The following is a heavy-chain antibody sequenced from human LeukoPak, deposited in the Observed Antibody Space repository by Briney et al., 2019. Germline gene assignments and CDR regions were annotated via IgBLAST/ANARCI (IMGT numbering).Heavy chain of an antibody. D-gene: IGHD1-26*01. CDR1: GYSISSGYY. J-gene: IGHJ5*02. V-gene: IGHV4-61*01. CDR2: IYYSGST. Sequence: SETLSLTCAVSGYSISSGYYWSWIRPPPGKGLEWMGYIYYSGSTNYNPSLKSRVTISVDTSKNQFSLKLSSVTAADTAVYYCARSKPLVGASNWFDPWGQGTLVTVSS. CDR3: ARSKPLVGASNWFDP.